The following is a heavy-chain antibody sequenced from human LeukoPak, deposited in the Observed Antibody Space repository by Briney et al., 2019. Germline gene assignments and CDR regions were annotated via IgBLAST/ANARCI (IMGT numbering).Heavy chain of an antibody. D-gene: IGHD3-16*02. V-gene: IGHV3-30*18. CDR2: ISYDGSNK. J-gene: IGHJ4*02. CDR1: GFTFSSYG. CDR3: AKDGGRYRFDF. Sequence: GGSLRLSCAASGFTFSSYGMHWVRQAPGKGLEWVAVISYDGSNKYYADSVKGRFTISRDRSKNSVYLQMNGLRPDDTALYYCAKDGGRYRFDFWGQGTMVTVSS.